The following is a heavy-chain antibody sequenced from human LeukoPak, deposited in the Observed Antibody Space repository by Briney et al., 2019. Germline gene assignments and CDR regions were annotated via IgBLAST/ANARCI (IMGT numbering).Heavy chain of an antibody. CDR1: GGSFSGYY. J-gene: IGHJ4*02. V-gene: IGHV4-34*01. Sequence: SETLSLTCAVYGGSFSGYYWSWIRQPPGQGLEWIGEINHSGSTNYNTSLKSRVTISVDTSKNQFSLKLSSVSAADTAVYYCARGRYSYGSKFFDYWGQGTLVTVSS. CDR3: ARGRYSYGSKFFDY. D-gene: IGHD5-18*01. CDR2: INHSGST.